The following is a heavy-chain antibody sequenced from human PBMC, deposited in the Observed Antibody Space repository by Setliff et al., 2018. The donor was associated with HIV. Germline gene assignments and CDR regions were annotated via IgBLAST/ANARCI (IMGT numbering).Heavy chain of an antibody. Sequence: SETLSLTCTVSGASISGYYWSWIRQPAGKGLEWIGRMYISGSTNYNPSLKSRVTMSVDTSKKQFSMKLRSVTAADTAVYFCARERELYDSSGYEVYYCDLWGQGTLVTVSS. V-gene: IGHV4-4*07. CDR2: MYISGST. CDR1: GASISGYY. D-gene: IGHD3-22*01. J-gene: IGHJ4*02. CDR3: ARERELYDSSGYEVYYCDL.